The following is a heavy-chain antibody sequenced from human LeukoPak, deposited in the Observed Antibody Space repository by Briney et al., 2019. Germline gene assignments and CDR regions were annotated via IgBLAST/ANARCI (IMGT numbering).Heavy chain of an antibody. J-gene: IGHJ3*02. CDR3: ASYYDSSSGAFDI. V-gene: IGHV4-34*01. CDR2: INHSGST. CDR1: GGSFSGYY. Sequence: SETLSLTCAVYGGSFSGYYWSWIRQPPGKGLEWIGEINHSGSTNYNPSLKSRVTISVDTSKNQFSLKFSSVTAADTTVYYCASYYDSSSGAFDIWGQGTMVTVSS. D-gene: IGHD3-22*01.